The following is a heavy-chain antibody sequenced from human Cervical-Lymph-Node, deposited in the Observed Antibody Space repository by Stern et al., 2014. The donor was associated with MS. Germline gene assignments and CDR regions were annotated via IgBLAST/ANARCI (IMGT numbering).Heavy chain of an antibody. CDR3: ARDVTGSLDY. CDR2: ISHDDTFK. Sequence: VQLLESGGGLVQPGRSLRLSCAVSGFTFSSYAMHWVRHAPGKGLAWVAVISHDDTFKSYAYSVKGRFTISRVNSLNTLYLVMNSLKSEDTAVYHCARDVTGSLDYWGQGTRVTVSS. CDR1: GFTFSSYA. D-gene: IGHD1-1*01. J-gene: IGHJ4*02. V-gene: IGHV3-30*03.